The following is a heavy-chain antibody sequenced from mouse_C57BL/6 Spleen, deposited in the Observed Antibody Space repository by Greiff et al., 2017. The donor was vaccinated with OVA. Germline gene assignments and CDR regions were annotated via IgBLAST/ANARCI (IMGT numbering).Heavy chain of an antibody. V-gene: IGHV1-15*01. J-gene: IGHJ3*01. CDR1: GYTFTDYE. D-gene: IGHD2-4*01. CDR2: IDPETGGT. CDR3: TRKGYYDYVSWFAY. Sequence: QVHVKQSGAELARPGASVTLSCKASGYTFTDYEMHWVKQTPVHGLEWIGAIDPETGGTAYNQKFKGKAILTADKSSSTAYMELRSLTSEDSAVYYCTRKGYYDYVSWFAYWGQGTLVTVSA.